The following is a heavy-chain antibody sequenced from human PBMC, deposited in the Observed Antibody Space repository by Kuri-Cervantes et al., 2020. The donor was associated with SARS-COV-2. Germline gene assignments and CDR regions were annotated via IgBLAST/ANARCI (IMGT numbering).Heavy chain of an antibody. CDR2: FDPEDGET. Sequence: ASVKVSCKVSGYTLTELSMHWVRQAPGKGLEWMGGFDPEDGETIYAQKFQGRVTITRDTSASTAYMELSSLRSEDTAVYYCARVPLPVVVAATYYGMDVWGQGTTVTVSS. CDR1: GYTLTELS. CDR3: ARVPLPVVVAATYYGMDV. J-gene: IGHJ6*02. V-gene: IGHV1-24*01. D-gene: IGHD2-15*01.